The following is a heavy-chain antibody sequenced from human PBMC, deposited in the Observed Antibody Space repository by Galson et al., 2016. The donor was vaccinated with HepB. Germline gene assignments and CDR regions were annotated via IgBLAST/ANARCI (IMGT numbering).Heavy chain of an antibody. CDR1: GYTFTDCY. CDR2: INPKSGGT. V-gene: IGHV1-2*02. D-gene: IGHD7-27*01. CDR3: ARVSGVYYGMDV. Sequence: SVKVSCKASGYTFTDCYIHWVRQAPGQGLEWMGWINPKSGGTNYEQRFQGRVTVSRDTSISTAYMELTRLTSDDTAVYYCARVSGVYYGMDVRGHGTTVTVSS. J-gene: IGHJ6*02.